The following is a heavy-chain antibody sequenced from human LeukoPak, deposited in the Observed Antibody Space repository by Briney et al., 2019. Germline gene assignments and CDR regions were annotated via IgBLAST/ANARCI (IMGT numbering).Heavy chain of an antibody. D-gene: IGHD3-3*01. CDR3: ARGGISIFGVVIYMDV. CDR2: INWNSDSI. Sequence: PGGSLRLSCAVSGFTFDDYAMHWVRQVPGKGLEWVSGINWNSDSIGYADSVKGRFTTSRDNAKNSLSLQMNSLRVEDTALYYCARGGISIFGVVIYMDVWGKGTTVTVSS. J-gene: IGHJ6*03. CDR1: GFTFDDYA. V-gene: IGHV3-9*01.